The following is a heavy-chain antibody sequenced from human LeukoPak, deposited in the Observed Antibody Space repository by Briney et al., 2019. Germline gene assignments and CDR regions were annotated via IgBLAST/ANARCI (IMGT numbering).Heavy chain of an antibody. CDR3: AKAAAAPGFDF. Sequence: GASVTVSCTASGYTFTIYGISWVRQAPGQGLEWMGWISAYNGNTNYAQKLQGRVTMTTDTSTSTAYMELRSLRSDDTAVYYCAKAAAAPGFDFWGQGTLVTVSS. CDR2: ISAYNGNT. J-gene: IGHJ4*02. V-gene: IGHV1-18*01. CDR1: GYTFTIYG. D-gene: IGHD6-13*01.